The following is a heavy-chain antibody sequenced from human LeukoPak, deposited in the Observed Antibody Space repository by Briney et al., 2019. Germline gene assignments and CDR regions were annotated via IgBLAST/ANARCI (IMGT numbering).Heavy chain of an antibody. CDR3: AKDCSGGSCYSDY. V-gene: IGHV3-23*01. CDR2: ISGSGGST. J-gene: IGHJ4*02. D-gene: IGHD2-15*01. Sequence: PGGSLRLSCAASGFTFSSYAMSWVRQAPGKGLEWVSAISGSGGSTYYADSVKGRFTISRDNSKNTLYLQMNSLRAEDTVVYYCAKDCSGGSCYSDYWGQGTLVTVSS. CDR1: GFTFSSYA.